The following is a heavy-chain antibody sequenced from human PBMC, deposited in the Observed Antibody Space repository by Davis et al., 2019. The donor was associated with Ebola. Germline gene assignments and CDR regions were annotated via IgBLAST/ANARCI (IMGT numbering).Heavy chain of an antibody. J-gene: IGHJ5*02. D-gene: IGHD3-22*01. V-gene: IGHV4-34*01. Sequence: MPGGSLRLSCAVYGGSFSGYYWSWIRQPPGKGLEWIGEINHSGSTNYNPSLKSRVTISVETSKNQFSLKLSSVTAADTAVYYCARVPYYYDSSGYYGLGGWFDPWGQGTLVTVSS. CDR3: ARVPYYYDSSGYYGLGGWFDP. CDR2: INHSGST. CDR1: GGSFSGYY.